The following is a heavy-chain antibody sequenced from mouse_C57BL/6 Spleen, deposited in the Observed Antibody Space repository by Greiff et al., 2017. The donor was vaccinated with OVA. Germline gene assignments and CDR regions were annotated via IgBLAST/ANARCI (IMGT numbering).Heavy chain of an antibody. J-gene: IGHJ2*01. CDR3: ARSVYDEDALFDY. V-gene: IGHV1-80*01. CDR2: IYPGDGDT. CDR1: GYAFSSYW. D-gene: IGHD2-12*01. Sequence: QVQLQQSGAELVKPGASVKISCKASGYAFSSYWMNWVKQRPGKGLEWIGQIYPGDGDTNYNGKFKGKATLTADKSSSTAYMQLSSLTSEDSAVYFCARSVYDEDALFDYWGQGTTLTVSS.